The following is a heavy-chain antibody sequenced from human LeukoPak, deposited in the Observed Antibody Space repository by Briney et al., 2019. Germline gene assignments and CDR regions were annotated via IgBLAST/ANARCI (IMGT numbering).Heavy chain of an antibody. CDR3: ASFGQLERPHAFDI. J-gene: IGHJ3*02. CDR1: GGSFSGYY. V-gene: IGHV4-34*01. D-gene: IGHD1-1*01. CDR2: INHSGST. Sequence: SETLSLTCAVYGGSFSGYYWSWIRQPPGKGLEWIGEINHSGSTNYNPSLKSRVTISVDTSKNQFSLKLSSVTAADTAVYYCASFGQLERPHAFDIWGQGTMVTVSS.